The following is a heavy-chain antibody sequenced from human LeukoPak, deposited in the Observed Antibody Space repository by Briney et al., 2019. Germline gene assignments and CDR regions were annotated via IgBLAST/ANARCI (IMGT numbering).Heavy chain of an antibody. D-gene: IGHD6-13*01. CDR3: ARRRAEGGSNGHYNWFDP. CDR2: IYYSGST. Sequence: SETLSLTCTVSGGSISSYYWSWIRQPPGKGLEWIGYIYYSGSTKYNPSLKSRVTISVDTSKNQFSLKLNSVTAAETAVYYCARRRAEGGSNGHYNWFDPWGQGTLVTVSS. V-gene: IGHV4-59*08. CDR1: GGSISSYY. J-gene: IGHJ5*02.